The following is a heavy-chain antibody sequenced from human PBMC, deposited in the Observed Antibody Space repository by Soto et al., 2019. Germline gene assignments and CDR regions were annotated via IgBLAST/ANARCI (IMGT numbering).Heavy chain of an antibody. D-gene: IGHD2-8*01. J-gene: IGHJ4*02. V-gene: IGHV3-21*01. Sequence: GGSLRLSCAASGFTFSSYSMNWVRQAPGKGLEWVSSISSSSSYIYYADSVKGRFTISRDNAKNSLYLQMNSLRAEDTAVYYCARDRYCTNGVCYGKVAAAVTEPFDFWRQGTLVTVS. CDR1: GFTFSSYS. CDR2: ISSSSSYI. CDR3: ARDRYCTNGVCYGKVAAAVTEPFDF.